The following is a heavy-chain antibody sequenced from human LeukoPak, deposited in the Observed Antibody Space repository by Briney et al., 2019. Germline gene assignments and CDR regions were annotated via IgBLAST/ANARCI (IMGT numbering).Heavy chain of an antibody. D-gene: IGHD3-10*01. J-gene: IGHJ3*02. Sequence: GESLKISCKGSGYSFNIYWIGWVRQMPGKGLEWMGLIYPGDSDTRYSPSFQGQVTMSADKSISTAYLQWSSLKASDTAMYYCARRQSGSNPQAFDIWGQGTMVSVSS. CDR2: IYPGDSDT. V-gene: IGHV5-51*01. CDR1: GYSFNIYW. CDR3: ARRQSGSNPQAFDI.